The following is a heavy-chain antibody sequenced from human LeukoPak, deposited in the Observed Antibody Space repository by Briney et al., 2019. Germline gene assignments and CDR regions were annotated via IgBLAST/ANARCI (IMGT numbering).Heavy chain of an antibody. V-gene: IGHV1-24*01. CDR3: ATATYSGSYQYFDY. CDR1: GYTLTELS. Sequence: GASVKVSCKVSGYTLTELSMHWVRQAPGKGLEWMGGFDPEDGETIYAQKFQGRVTMTEDTSTGTAYMELSSLRSEDTAVYYCATATYSGSYQYFDYWGQGTLVTVSS. CDR2: FDPEDGET. J-gene: IGHJ4*02. D-gene: IGHD1-26*01.